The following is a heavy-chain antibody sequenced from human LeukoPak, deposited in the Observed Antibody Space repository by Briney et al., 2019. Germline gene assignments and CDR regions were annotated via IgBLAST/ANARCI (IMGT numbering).Heavy chain of an antibody. CDR2: MSPNSGNT. V-gene: IGHV1-8*02. Sequence: ASVKVSCKASGYTFTGYYMHWVRQAPGQGLGWMGWMSPNSGNTGYAQKFQGRVTMTRNTSISTAYMELSSLRSEDTAVYYCARADVDIVADFDYWGQGTLVTVSS. CDR1: GYTFTGYY. CDR3: ARADVDIVADFDY. D-gene: IGHD5-12*01. J-gene: IGHJ4*02.